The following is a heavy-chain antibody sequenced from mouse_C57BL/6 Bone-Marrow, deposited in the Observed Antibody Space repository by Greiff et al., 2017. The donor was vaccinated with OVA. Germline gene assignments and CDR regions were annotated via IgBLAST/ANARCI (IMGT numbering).Heavy chain of an antibody. D-gene: IGHD1-1*01. V-gene: IGHV2-9*01. CDR3: AKHKEDCYGSSPWFAY. CDR1: GFSLTSYG. Sequence: VQLQESGPGLVAPSQSLSITCTVSGFSLTSYGVDWVRQPPGKGLEWLGVIWGGGSTNYNSALMSRMSISKDNSKSQVFLKMNSLQTDDTAMYYCAKHKEDCYGSSPWFAYWGQGTLVTVSA. J-gene: IGHJ3*01. CDR2: IWGGGST.